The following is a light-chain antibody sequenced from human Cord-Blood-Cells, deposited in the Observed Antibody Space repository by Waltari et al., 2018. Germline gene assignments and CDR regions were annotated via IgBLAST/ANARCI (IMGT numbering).Light chain of an antibody. CDR1: NIGSKS. V-gene: IGLV3-21*03. J-gene: IGLJ3*02. CDR3: QVWDSSSDREV. CDR2: DDS. Sequence: SYVLTQPPSVSVAPGKTARLTCGGNNIGSKSMPWYQQKPGQAPVLVVYDDSDRPSGIPERFSGSNSGNTATLTISRVEAGDEADYYCQVWDSSSDREVFGGGTKLTVL.